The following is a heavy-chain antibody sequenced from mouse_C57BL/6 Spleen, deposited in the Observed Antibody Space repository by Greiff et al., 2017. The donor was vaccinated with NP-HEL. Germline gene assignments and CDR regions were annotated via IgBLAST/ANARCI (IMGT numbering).Heavy chain of an antibody. V-gene: IGHV3-6*01. J-gene: IGHJ2*01. CDR2: ISYDGSN. Sequence: EVKLMESGPGLVKPSQSLSLTCSVTGYSITSGYYWNWIRQFPGNKLEWMGYISYDGSNNYNPSLKNRISITRDTSKNQFFLKLNSVTTEDTATYYCARRRVYYDYDDFDYWGQGTTLTVSS. CDR3: ARRRVYYDYDDFDY. CDR1: GYSITSGYY. D-gene: IGHD2-4*01.